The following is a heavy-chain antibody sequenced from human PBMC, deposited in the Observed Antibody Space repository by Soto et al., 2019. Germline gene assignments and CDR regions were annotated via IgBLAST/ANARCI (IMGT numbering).Heavy chain of an antibody. D-gene: IGHD3-3*01. J-gene: IGHJ6*03. Sequence: ASVKVSCKASGYTFTSYGISWVRQAPGQGLEWMGWISAYNGNTNYAQKLQGRVTMTTDTSTSTAYMELRSLRSDDTAVYYCARVGTYYDSWSGSNYYYYYYMDVWGKGTTVTVSS. CDR2: ISAYNGNT. V-gene: IGHV1-18*01. CDR3: ARVGTYYDSWSGSNYYYYYYMDV. CDR1: GYTFTSYG.